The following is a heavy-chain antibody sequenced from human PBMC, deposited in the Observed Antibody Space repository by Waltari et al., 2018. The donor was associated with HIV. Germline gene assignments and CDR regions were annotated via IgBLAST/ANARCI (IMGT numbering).Heavy chain of an antibody. J-gene: IGHJ4*02. D-gene: IGHD6-19*01. V-gene: IGHV4-39*01. Sequence: QLQLQESGPGLVKPSETLSLTCTVSGGSISSSSYYWGWIRHPPGKGLGWIGSIYYSGSPYYNPSLKSRVTISVDTSKNQFSLKLSSVTAADTAVYYCARRRESSGWYYHFDYWGQGTLVTVSS. CDR2: IYYSGSP. CDR3: ARRRESSGWYYHFDY. CDR1: GGSISSSSYY.